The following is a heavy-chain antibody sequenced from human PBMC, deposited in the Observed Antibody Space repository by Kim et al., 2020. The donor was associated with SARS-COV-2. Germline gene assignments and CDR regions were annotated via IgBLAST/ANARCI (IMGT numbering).Heavy chain of an antibody. Sequence: GGSLRLSCAASGFTFSSYGMHWVRQAPGKGLEWVAVIWYDGSNKYYADSVKGRFTISRDNSKNTLYLQMNSLRAEDTAVYYCARDTLVGAGPWFVDYWGQGTLVTVSS. V-gene: IGHV3-33*01. CDR1: GFTFSSYG. D-gene: IGHD1-26*01. J-gene: IGHJ4*02. CDR3: ARDTLVGAGPWFVDY. CDR2: IWYDGSNK.